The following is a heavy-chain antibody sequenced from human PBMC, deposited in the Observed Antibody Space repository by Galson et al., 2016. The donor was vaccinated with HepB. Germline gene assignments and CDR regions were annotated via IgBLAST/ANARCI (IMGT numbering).Heavy chain of an antibody. CDR2: ISGYNGDT. V-gene: IGHV1-18*01. Sequence: SVKVSCKASGYTFSSYGISWVRQAPRQGLEWMGWISGYNGDTNYAQKFQGRVTVTIDRSTTSAYMELRGLTSDDTAMYYCAMVTPRAVAGGWDYWGPGTLVIVSS. CDR3: AMVTPRAVAGGWDY. J-gene: IGHJ4*02. D-gene: IGHD6-19*01. CDR1: GYTFSSYG.